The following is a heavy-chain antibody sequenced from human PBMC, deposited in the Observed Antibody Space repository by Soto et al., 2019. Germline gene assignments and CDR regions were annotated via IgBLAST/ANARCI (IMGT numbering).Heavy chain of an antibody. CDR3: ALAQYIVVAGLFDP. J-gene: IGHJ5*02. D-gene: IGHD3-16*02. CDR1: GDSINSRSYY. V-gene: IGHV4-39*07. CDR2: IYYSGST. Sequence: SETLSLSCTVTGDSINSRSYYWGWIRQPPGKGLEWIGSIYYSGSTYNNPSLRSRVSMSIDTSKDQFSLKLSSVTAADTAVYYCALAQYIVVAGLFDPCGPRYLVIVYS.